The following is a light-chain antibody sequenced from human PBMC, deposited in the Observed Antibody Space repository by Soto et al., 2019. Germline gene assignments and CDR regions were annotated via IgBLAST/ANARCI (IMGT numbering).Light chain of an antibody. CDR2: DVT. CDR1: SSDVGGYNY. J-gene: IGLJ2*01. Sequence: QSVLTQPASVSGSPGQWITISCTGTSSDVGGYNYVSWYQQHPGKAPKLMIYDVTNRPSGVSYRFSGSKSGNTASLTISGLQAEDEADYYCSSYTTTSGVAFGGGTKLTVL. V-gene: IGLV2-14*03. CDR3: SSYTTTSGVA.